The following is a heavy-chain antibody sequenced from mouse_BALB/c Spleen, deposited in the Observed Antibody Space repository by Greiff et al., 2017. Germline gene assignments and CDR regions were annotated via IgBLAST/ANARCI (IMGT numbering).Heavy chain of an antibody. CDR2: ISSGSSTI. Sequence: EVQVVESGGGLVQPGGSRKLSCAASGFTFSSFGMHWVRQAPEKGLEWVAYISSGSSTIYYADTVKGRFTISRDNPKNTLFLQMTSLRSEDTAMYYCARPYGNYVYFDYWGQGTTLTVSS. D-gene: IGHD2-10*02. CDR3: ARPYGNYVYFDY. J-gene: IGHJ2*01. CDR1: GFTFSSFG. V-gene: IGHV5-17*02.